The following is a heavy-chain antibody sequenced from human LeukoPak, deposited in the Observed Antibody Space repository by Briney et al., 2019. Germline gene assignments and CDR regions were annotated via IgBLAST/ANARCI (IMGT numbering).Heavy chain of an antibody. J-gene: IGHJ4*02. CDR3: ARRPAGRFFDY. Sequence: PSQTLSLTCAASGGSISSGANSWSCNRQPPGRGLEWIGYSYQSGSTYYNPSLKSRVTISIDRSKNQFSMNLSSVAAADTAVYYCARRPAGRFFDYWGQGNLVTVSS. CDR2: SYQSGST. V-gene: IGHV4-30-2*01. CDR1: GGSISSGANS. D-gene: IGHD3-10*01.